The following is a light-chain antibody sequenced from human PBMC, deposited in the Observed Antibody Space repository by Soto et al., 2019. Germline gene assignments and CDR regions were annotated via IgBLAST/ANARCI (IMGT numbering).Light chain of an antibody. CDR1: RDISKS. CDR3: QQYDNLPLT. Sequence: IQMTQSPSSLSASVGDRVTITCQASRDISKSLSWYQQIPGKAPKLLIYDASNLETGVPSRFSGSGSGTDFTFTISSLQPEDIATYYCQQYDNLPLTFGGGTKVDIK. V-gene: IGKV1-33*01. J-gene: IGKJ4*01. CDR2: DAS.